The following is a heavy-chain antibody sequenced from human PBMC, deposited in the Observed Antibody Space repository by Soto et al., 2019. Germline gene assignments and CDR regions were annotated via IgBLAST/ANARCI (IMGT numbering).Heavy chain of an antibody. Sequence: QVQLVQSGAEVKKPGSSVNVSCKASGVTFSSETISWVRQAPGQWLEWVGGIIPLFGTANYAQKFQGRVTITADESTSTLYIELSSLRSDDTAVYYCATELGDNPASHFDSWGEGTLVTVSS. J-gene: IGHJ4*02. CDR2: IIPLFGTA. CDR3: ATELGDNPASHFDS. D-gene: IGHD2-21*01. CDR1: GVTFSSET. V-gene: IGHV1-69*01.